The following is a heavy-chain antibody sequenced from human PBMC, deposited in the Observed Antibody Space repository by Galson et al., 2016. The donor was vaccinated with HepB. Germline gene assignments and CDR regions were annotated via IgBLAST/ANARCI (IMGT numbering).Heavy chain of an antibody. V-gene: IGHV3-23*01. D-gene: IGHD2-21*02. CDR2: INGRGGST. Sequence: SLRLSCAASGFRFSSYAMSWVRQAPGKRLEWVSAINGRGGSTYYADSVQGRFTISRDNSKNTIYLQMNSLRAGDTALYYCAKTYCGTDCHFGYDFWGQGTLVTVSS. CDR3: AKTYCGTDCHFGYDF. J-gene: IGHJ4*02. CDR1: GFRFSSYA.